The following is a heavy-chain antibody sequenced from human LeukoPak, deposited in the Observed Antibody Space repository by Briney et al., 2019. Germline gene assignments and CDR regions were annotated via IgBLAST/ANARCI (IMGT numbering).Heavy chain of an antibody. CDR2: IIPIFGTA. J-gene: IGHJ3*02. CDR1: GGTFSSYA. CDR3: AAELYGGNSDCCNFEI. V-gene: IGHV1-69*13. Sequence: SVKVSCKASGGTFSSYAISWVRQAPGQGLEWMGGIIPIFGTANYAQKFQGRVTITADESTSTAYMELSSLRSDDTAVYYCAAELYGGNSDCCNFEIWGQGTMVTVSS. D-gene: IGHD4-23*01.